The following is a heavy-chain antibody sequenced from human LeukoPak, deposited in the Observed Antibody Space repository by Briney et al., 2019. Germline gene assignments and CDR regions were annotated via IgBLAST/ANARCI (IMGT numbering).Heavy chain of an antibody. Sequence: GASVKVSCKASGGTFSSYAISWVRQAPGQGLEWMGGIIPILGTANYAQKFQGRVTVTTDESTSTAYMELSSLRSEDTAVYYCARGSFGYSYGYVGYFDYWGQGTLVTVSS. CDR1: GGTFSSYA. D-gene: IGHD5-18*01. J-gene: IGHJ4*02. CDR3: ARGSFGYSYGYVGYFDY. CDR2: IIPILGTA. V-gene: IGHV1-69*05.